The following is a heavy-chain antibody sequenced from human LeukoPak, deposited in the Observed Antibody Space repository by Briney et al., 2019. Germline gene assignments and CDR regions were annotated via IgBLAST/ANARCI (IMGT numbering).Heavy chain of an antibody. CDR2: INPNNGGT. Sequence: GASVKVSCKASGYTFTDYYMHWVRQAPGQGLEWMGWINPNNGGTNYAQKFQGRVTMTRDTSISTAYMVLSRLRSVDTAVYYCAGRQQCLAQDYWGQGTLVTVSS. D-gene: IGHD6-19*01. CDR1: GYTFTDYY. J-gene: IGHJ4*02. V-gene: IGHV1-2*02. CDR3: AGRQQCLAQDY.